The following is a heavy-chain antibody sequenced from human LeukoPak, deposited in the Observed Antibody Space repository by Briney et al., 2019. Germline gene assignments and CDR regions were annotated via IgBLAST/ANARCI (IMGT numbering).Heavy chain of an antibody. Sequence: SETLSLTCTVSGGSISSSSYYWGWIRQPPGKGLEWIGTISYSGSTYYNPSLKSRVIISVDTSKNQFSLKVSSVTAADTAVYYCARLSRVAVRLNGIDPWGQGILVTVSS. V-gene: IGHV4-39*01. CDR2: ISYSGST. CDR1: GGSISSSSYY. CDR3: ARLSRVAVRLNGIDP. J-gene: IGHJ5*02. D-gene: IGHD6-19*01.